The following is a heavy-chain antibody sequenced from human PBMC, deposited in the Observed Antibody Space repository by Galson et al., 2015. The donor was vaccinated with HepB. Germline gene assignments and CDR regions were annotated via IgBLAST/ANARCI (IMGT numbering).Heavy chain of an antibody. CDR2: ISYDGTRG. V-gene: IGHV3-30*04. CDR3: VRDEVQMGETSLDH. CDR1: GFTFSSYA. J-gene: IGHJ4*02. Sequence: SLRLSCAASGFTFSSYAMDWVRQTPGKGLEWLAAISYDGTRGYYADSVKGRFTISRDNSKNTLYLQVSSLRAEDTAMYYCVRDEVQMGETSLDHWGQGTLVTVSS. D-gene: IGHD1-26*01.